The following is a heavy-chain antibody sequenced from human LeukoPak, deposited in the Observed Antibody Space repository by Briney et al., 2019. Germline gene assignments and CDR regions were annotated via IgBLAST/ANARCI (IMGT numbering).Heavy chain of an antibody. J-gene: IGHJ4*02. Sequence: ASVKVSCRASGYTFTSYDINWVRQATGQGLEWMGWMNPNGGNTGYAQKFQGRVTITRNTSISTAYMELSSLRSEDTAVYYCARGIFGVVINYWGQGTLVTVSS. CDR2: MNPNGGNT. D-gene: IGHD3-3*02. CDR3: ARGIFGVVINY. CDR1: GYTFTSYD. V-gene: IGHV1-8*03.